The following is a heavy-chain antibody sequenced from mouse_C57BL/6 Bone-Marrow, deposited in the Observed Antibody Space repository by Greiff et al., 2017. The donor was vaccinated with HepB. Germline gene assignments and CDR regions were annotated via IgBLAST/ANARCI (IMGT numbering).Heavy chain of an antibody. D-gene: IGHD1-1*01. Sequence: VKLVESGPGLVAPSQSLSITCTVSGFSLTSYAISWVRQPPGKGLEWLGVIWTGGGTNYNSALKSRLSISKDNSKSQVFLKMNSLQTDDTARYYCARRGDYYGYYAMDYWGQGTSVTVSS. CDR1: GFSLTSYA. J-gene: IGHJ4*01. V-gene: IGHV2-9-1*01. CDR2: IWTGGGT. CDR3: ARRGDYYGYYAMDY.